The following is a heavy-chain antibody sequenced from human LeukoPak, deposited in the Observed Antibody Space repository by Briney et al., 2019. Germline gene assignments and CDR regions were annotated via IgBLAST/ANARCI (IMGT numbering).Heavy chain of an antibody. CDR1: GFTSSTYE. CDR2: ISSSGNII. D-gene: IGHD3-10*01. V-gene: IGHV3-48*03. J-gene: IGHJ4*02. CDR3: ARDPRDASGPYYHESPFH. Sequence: PGGSLRLSCAASGFTSSTYEMNWVRQAPGKGLEWVSYISSSGNIIYYADSVKGRFTISRDSAKNSLYLQMNSLRAEDTAVYYCARDPRDASGPYYHESPFHWGQGTLVTVSS.